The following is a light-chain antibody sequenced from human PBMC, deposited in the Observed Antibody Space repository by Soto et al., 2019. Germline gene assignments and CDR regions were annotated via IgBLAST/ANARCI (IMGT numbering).Light chain of an antibody. V-gene: IGLV2-14*01. J-gene: IGLJ2*01. CDR3: SSYTSSSTYVV. CDR1: SSDAGGYNY. CDR2: EVS. Sequence: QSVLTQPASVSGSPGQSITISCTGTSSDAGGYNYVSWYQQHPGKAPKLMIYEVSNRPSGVSNRFSGSKSGNTASLTISGLQAEDEADYYCSSYTSSSTYVVFGGGTKVTVL.